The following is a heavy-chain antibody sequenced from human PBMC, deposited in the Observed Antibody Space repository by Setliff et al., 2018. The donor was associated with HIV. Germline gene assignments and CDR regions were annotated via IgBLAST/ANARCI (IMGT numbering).Heavy chain of an antibody. V-gene: IGHV4-34*12. CDR3: ARRAGYSLDY. J-gene: IGHJ4*02. Sequence: SSETLSLTCAVYGGSFSGYYWSWIRQPPGKGLEWIGEIIPGGSTNYNPSLKSRVTISVDTSKNQFSLKLSSATAADTAVYYCARRAGYSLDYWGQGTLVTVSS. CDR1: GGSFSGYY. D-gene: IGHD3-22*01. CDR2: IIPGGST.